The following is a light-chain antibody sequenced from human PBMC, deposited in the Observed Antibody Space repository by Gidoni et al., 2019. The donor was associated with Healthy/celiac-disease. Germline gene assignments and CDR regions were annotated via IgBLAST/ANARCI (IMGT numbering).Light chain of an antibody. CDR1: QSVSRY. CDR3: QQQLT. Sequence: IVLTQSPATLSWSPGERATLSCRASQSVSRYLAWHQQKPGQAPRLLIYDASNRATAIPARFRGSGSGTDFTLTIGSLEPEDFAVYYCQQQLTFXXXTKVDIK. CDR2: DAS. J-gene: IGKJ3*01. V-gene: IGKV3-11*01.